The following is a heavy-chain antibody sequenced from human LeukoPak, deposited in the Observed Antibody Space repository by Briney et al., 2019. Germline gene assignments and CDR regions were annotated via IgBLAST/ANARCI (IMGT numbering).Heavy chain of an antibody. J-gene: IGHJ4*02. CDR1: FXXYX. CDR2: ITTSGRTI. Sequence: FXXYXXXWXXQAPGKGLEWVSYITTSGRTIYYADSVKGRFTISRDNAKNSLYLQMNSLRAEDTAVYYCARGEDYGTNSFDYWGQGTLVTVSS. D-gene: IGHD4-17*01. CDR3: ARGEDYGTNSFDY. V-gene: IGHV3-48*03.